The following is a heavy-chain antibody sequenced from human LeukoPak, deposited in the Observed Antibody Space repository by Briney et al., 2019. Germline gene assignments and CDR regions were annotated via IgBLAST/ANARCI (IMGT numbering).Heavy chain of an antibody. J-gene: IGHJ6*03. CDR2: ISRSGGTT. CDR1: GFTFSSYD. CDR3: AKGGGTESFYYFYYMDV. D-gene: IGHD2-15*01. V-gene: IGHV3-23*01. Sequence: GGSLRLSCAASGFTFSSYDMTWVRQTPGKGLEWVALISRSGGTTYYADSVKGRFTISRENSKNTLYLQMNSLRAEDTAEYCCAKGGGTESFYYFYYMDVWGKGTTVTVSS.